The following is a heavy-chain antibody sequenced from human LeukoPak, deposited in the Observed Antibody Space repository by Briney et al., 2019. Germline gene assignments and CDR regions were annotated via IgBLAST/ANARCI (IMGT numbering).Heavy chain of an antibody. V-gene: IGHV1-8*01. CDR3: ARRSSGYDGYYFDY. CDR1: GYTFTSYD. CDR2: MNPNSGNT. Sequence: EASVKVSCKASGYTFTSYDINWVRQATGQGLEWMGWMNPNSGNTGYAQKFQGRVTMTRNTSISTAYMELSSLRSEETAVYYCARRSSGYDGYYFDYWGQGTLVTVSS. D-gene: IGHD5-12*01. J-gene: IGHJ4*02.